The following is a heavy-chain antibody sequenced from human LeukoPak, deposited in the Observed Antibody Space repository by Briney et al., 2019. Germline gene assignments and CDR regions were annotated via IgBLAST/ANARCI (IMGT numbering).Heavy chain of an antibody. J-gene: IGHJ4*02. D-gene: IGHD5-12*01. CDR1: GYTLTKLA. CDR2: FDPEDVET. CDR3: ATYSGYAAY. V-gene: IGHV1-24*01. Sequence: ASVKVSCKVSGYTLTKLAIHWVRQAPGKGREWRGGFDPEDVETIYAQKFQGRVTMTEDTYTDTAYMELSSMRSEDTAVYYCATYSGYAAYWGQGTLVSVSS.